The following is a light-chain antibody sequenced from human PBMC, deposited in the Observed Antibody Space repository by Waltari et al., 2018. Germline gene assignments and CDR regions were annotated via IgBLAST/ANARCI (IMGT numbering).Light chain of an antibody. CDR2: DLT. J-gene: IGLJ2*01. CDR3: SSYTGRGTVI. V-gene: IGLV2-14*01. Sequence: QSVLTQPASVSGSPGQPITISCTGTNSDIGSYRYVLWYQQYPGKAPKLIIYDLTVRPSGVSTRFSGSKSGNTASLTISGLQADDEADYFCSSYTGRGTVIFGRGTMVTVL. CDR1: NSDIGSYRY.